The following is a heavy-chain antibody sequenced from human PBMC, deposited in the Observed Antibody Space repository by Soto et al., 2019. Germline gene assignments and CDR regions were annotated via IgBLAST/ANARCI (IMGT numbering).Heavy chain of an antibody. D-gene: IGHD2-15*01. CDR2: INPSGGST. CDR3: AREGYCSGGSCLSPLFDY. CDR1: GYTFTSYY. J-gene: IGHJ4*02. Sequence: ASVKVSCKASGYTFTSYYMHWVRQAPGQGLEWMGIINPSGGSTSYAQKFQGRVTMTRDTSTSTVYMELSSLRSEDTAVYYCAREGYCSGGSCLSPLFDYWGQGTLVTVSS. V-gene: IGHV1-46*03.